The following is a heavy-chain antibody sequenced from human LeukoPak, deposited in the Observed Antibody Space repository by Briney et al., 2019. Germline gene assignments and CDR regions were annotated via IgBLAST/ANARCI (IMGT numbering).Heavy chain of an antibody. D-gene: IGHD2-15*01. Sequence: GGSLRLSCAASGFTLDDYAMHWVRQAPGKGLEWVSLISGDGGSTYYADSVKGRFTISRDNSKNSLYLQMNSLRTEDSALYYCAKDVGPVVAATDDTSNWFDPWGQGTLVSVPS. CDR1: GFTLDDYA. CDR2: ISGDGGST. CDR3: AKDVGPVVAATDDTSNWFDP. V-gene: IGHV3-43*02. J-gene: IGHJ5*02.